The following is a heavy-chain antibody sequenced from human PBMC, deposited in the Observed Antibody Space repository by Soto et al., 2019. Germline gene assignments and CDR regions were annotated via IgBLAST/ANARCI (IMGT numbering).Heavy chain of an antibody. CDR3: TTGTYYYYYGMDV. Sequence: VGSLRLSCAASDFTFSNAWMNWVRQAPGKGLEWVGRIKSKTDGGTTDYAAPVKGRFTISRDDSKNTLYLQMNSLKTEDTAVYCCTTGTYYYYYGMDVWGQGTTVTVSS. CDR2: IKSKTDGGTT. J-gene: IGHJ6*02. CDR1: DFTFSNAW. V-gene: IGHV3-15*07.